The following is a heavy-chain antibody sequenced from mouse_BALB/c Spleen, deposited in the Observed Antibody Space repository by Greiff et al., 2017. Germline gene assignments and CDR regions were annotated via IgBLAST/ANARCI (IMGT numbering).Heavy chain of an antibody. D-gene: IGHD2-14*01. J-gene: IGHJ4*01. Sequence: EVKLMESGAELVRPGALVKLSCKASGFNIKDYYMHWVKQRPEQGLEWIGWIDPENGNTIYDPKFQGKASITADTSSNTAYLQLSSLTSEDTAVYYCAKVRRRGYAMDYWGQGTSVTVSS. CDR1: GFNIKDYY. CDR2: IDPENGNT. V-gene: IGHV14-1*02. CDR3: AKVRRRGYAMDY.